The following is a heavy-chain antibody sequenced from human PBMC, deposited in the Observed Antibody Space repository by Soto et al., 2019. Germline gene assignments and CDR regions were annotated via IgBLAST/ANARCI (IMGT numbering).Heavy chain of an antibody. D-gene: IGHD2-15*01. Sequence: XXSLRLSCAASGFTFSSYGMHWVRQAPGKGLEWVAVIRYDGSNKNYADSVKGRFTISRDNSKNTLYLQMNSLRAEDTAVYYCRVVVTTNFDYWGQGTLVTVSS. V-gene: IGHV3-30*02. CDR3: RVVVTTNFDY. CDR2: IRYDGSNK. J-gene: IGHJ4*02. CDR1: GFTFSSYG.